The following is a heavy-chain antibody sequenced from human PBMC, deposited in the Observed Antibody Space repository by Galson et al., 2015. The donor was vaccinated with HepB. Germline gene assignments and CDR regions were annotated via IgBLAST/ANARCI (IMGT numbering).Heavy chain of an antibody. V-gene: IGHV4-39*01. CDR3: ARRDHFYGGRWDP. Sequence: ETLSPTCTVSGDSTSSRSHYWRWIRQPPRKGLEWVGNVSYSATNSFNPSLKSRITLSVDTSKNQFSLKLNSVTAADTAVYYCARRDHFYGGRWDPWGQGTLVTVSS. D-gene: IGHD2/OR15-2a*01. CDR1: GDSTSSRSHY. CDR2: VSYSATN. J-gene: IGHJ5*02.